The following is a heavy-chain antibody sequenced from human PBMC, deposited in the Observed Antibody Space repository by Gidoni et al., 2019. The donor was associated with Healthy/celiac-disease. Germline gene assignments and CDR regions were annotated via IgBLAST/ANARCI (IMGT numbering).Heavy chain of an antibody. CDR2: INPSGGST. Sequence: QVQLVQSGAEVKKPGASVRVSSKASGSTFPSYYMHWVRQAPGQGLGWMGIINPSGGSTSYAQKFQGRVTMTRDTSTSTVYMELSSLRSEDTAVYYCAGGQYSSSSRYFQHWGQGTLVTVSS. D-gene: IGHD6-6*01. J-gene: IGHJ1*01. CDR1: GSTFPSYY. CDR3: AGGQYSSSSRYFQH. V-gene: IGHV1-46*01.